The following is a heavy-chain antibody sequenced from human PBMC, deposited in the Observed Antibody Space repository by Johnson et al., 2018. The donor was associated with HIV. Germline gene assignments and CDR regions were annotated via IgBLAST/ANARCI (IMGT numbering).Heavy chain of an antibody. J-gene: IGHJ3*01. CDR2: ISWNSGII. CDR1: GFRFDDYA. CDR3: ARGGLLWFGHPAD. D-gene: IGHD3-10*01. Sequence: VQLVESGGGLVQPGGSLRLSCAASGFRFDDYAMHWVRQAPGKGLEWVSGISWNSGIIGYVDSVKGRFTISRDNAKNSLYLQMNSLRAEDTAVYYCARGGLLWFGHPADWGQGTMVTVSS. V-gene: IGHV3-9*01.